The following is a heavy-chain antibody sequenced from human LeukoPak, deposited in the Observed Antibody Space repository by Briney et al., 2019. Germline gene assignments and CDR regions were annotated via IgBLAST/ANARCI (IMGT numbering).Heavy chain of an antibody. CDR3: AKGAGRYDSGSSDY. V-gene: IGHV3-23*01. CDR2: ISGSGGST. Sequence: GGSLRLSCVASGFTFSSYAMSWVRQAPGKGLEWVSAISGSGGSTYYADSVKGRFTISRDNSKNTLYLQMNSLRAEDTAVYYCAKGAGRYDSGSSDYWGQGTLVTVSS. CDR1: GFTFSSYA. D-gene: IGHD3-10*01. J-gene: IGHJ4*02.